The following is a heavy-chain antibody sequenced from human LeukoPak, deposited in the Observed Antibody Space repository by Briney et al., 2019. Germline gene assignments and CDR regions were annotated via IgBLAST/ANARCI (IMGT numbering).Heavy chain of an antibody. D-gene: IGHD2-2*01. V-gene: IGHV4-39*01. CDR2: IYYSGST. J-gene: IGHJ4*02. CDR1: GGSISSSSYY. Sequence: SETLSLTCTVSGGSISSSSYYWGWIRQPPGKGLEWIGSIYYSGSTYYNPSLKSRVTISVDTSKNQFSLKLSSVTAADTAVYYCARWDRYCSSTSCYSGAGFDYWGQGTLVTVSS. CDR3: ARWDRYCSSTSCYSGAGFDY.